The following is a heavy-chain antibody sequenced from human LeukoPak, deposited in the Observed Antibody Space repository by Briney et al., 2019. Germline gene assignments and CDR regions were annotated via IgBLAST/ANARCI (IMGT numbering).Heavy chain of an antibody. CDR1: GYTFTGYY. J-gene: IGHJ5*02. CDR3: ARVNIVVPVAAPSNWFDP. V-gene: IGHV1-2*02. Sequence: ASVKVSCKASGYTFTGYYIHWVRQAPGQGLEWMGWIDPNSGGTNYAQKFQGRVTMTGDTSIRTAYLELSRLRSDDTAVYYCARVNIVVPVAAPSNWFDPWGQGTLVSVSS. CDR2: IDPNSGGT. D-gene: IGHD2-15*01.